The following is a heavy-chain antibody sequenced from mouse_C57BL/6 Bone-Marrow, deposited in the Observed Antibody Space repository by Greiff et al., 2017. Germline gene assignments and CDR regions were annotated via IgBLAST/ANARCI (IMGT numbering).Heavy chain of an antibody. D-gene: IGHD1-1*01. CDR2: INPSSGYT. V-gene: IGHV1-7*01. CDR3: ARHAYPNYYGAAWFAY. CDR1: GYTFTSYW. J-gene: IGHJ3*01. Sequence: QVQLQQSGAELAKPGASVKLSCKASGYTFTSYWMHWVKQRPGQGLEWIGYINPSSGYTKYNQKFKDKATLTADKSSSTVYMELSRLTSEDSAVYFCARHAYPNYYGAAWFAYWGQGTLVTVSA.